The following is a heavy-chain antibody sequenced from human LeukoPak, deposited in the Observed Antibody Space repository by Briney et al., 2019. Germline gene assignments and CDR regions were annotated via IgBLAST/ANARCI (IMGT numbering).Heavy chain of an antibody. J-gene: IGHJ4*02. D-gene: IGHD4-11*01. CDR1: GFTFSGYG. V-gene: IGHV3-30*02. CDR3: AKDYSNYEDY. Sequence: PGGSLRLSCAASGFTFSGYGMHWVRQAPGKGLEWVAFIRYDGSNKYYVDSVKGRFTISRDNSKNTLYLQMNSLRAEDTAVYYCAKDYSNYEDYWGQGTLVTVSS. CDR2: IRYDGSNK.